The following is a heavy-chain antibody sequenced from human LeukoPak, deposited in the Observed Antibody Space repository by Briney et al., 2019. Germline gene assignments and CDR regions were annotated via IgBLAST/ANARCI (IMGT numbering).Heavy chain of an antibody. J-gene: IGHJ4*02. Sequence: PGGSLRLSCAASGFTFSSYSMNWVRQAPGKGLEWVSSISSSSSYIYYADSVKGRFTISRDNAKNTLYLQMNSLRAEDTAVYYCAKASYGSGSYYRYWGQGTLVTVSS. CDR1: GFTFSSYS. CDR3: AKASYGSGSYYRY. V-gene: IGHV3-21*01. D-gene: IGHD3-10*01. CDR2: ISSSSSYI.